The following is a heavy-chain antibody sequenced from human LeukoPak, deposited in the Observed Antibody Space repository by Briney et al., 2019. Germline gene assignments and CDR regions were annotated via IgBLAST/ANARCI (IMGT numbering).Heavy chain of an antibody. CDR2: IRYDGSNT. CDR1: GFTFSNYA. CDR3: ARALGLDFDY. D-gene: IGHD1-26*01. J-gene: IGHJ4*02. V-gene: IGHV3-30*14. Sequence: PGGSLRLSCAASGFTFSNYAMHWVRQAPGKGLEWVAFIRYDGSNTYYADSVKGRFIISRDNSKSSLYLQMNSLRAEDTAVYYCARALGLDFDYWGQGTLVTVSS.